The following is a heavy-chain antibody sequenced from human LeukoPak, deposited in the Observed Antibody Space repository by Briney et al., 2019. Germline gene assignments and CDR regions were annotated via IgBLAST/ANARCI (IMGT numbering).Heavy chain of an antibody. J-gene: IGHJ4*02. CDR1: GGSISSGGYS. CDR3: ARDRYFIGFDY. D-gene: IGHD3-9*01. Sequence: KASETLSLTCAVSGGSISSGGYSWSWIRQPPGKGLEWIGYIYHSGSTYYNPSLKSQVTISVDRSKNQFSLKLSSVTAADTAVYYCARDRYFIGFDYWGQGTLVTVSS. CDR2: IYHSGST. V-gene: IGHV4-30-2*01.